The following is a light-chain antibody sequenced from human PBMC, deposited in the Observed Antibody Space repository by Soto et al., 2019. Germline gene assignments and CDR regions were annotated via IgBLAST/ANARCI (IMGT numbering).Light chain of an antibody. J-gene: IGKJ1*01. Sequence: IQMTQCPSSLSASIRDRVIITCRASQDISNYLAWYQQKPEKVPKLLIYAASTLQSGVPSRFSGSGSGTDFTLTISSLQPEDFATYYCQKYNSAPQTFGQGTKVDIK. V-gene: IGKV1-27*01. CDR1: QDISNY. CDR2: AAS. CDR3: QKYNSAPQT.